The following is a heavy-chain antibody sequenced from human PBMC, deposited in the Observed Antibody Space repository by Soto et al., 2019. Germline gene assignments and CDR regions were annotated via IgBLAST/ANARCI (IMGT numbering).Heavy chain of an antibody. V-gene: IGHV3-23*01. J-gene: IGHJ4*02. D-gene: IGHD6-19*01. Sequence: GGSLRLSCAASGFTFSNYAMSWVRQAPGKGLEWVPTVSGSGGSTYDADSVKSRLTITKDTSKNQVVLTMTNMDPVDTATYYCAHASQWLALYWGQGTLVTVSS. CDR3: AHASQWLALY. CDR2: VSGSGGST. CDR1: GFTFSNYA.